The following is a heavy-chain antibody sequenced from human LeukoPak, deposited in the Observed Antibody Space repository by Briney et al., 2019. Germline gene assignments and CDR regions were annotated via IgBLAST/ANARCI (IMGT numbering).Heavy chain of an antibody. CDR3: TTVFYGF. Sequence: GGSLRLSCAASGLTFSNAWMNWVRQAPGKGLEWVGRIKSKKDGGTTDYAAPVKGRFTISRDDSKNTLYLQVNTLKTEDTALYYCTTVFYGFWGQGTLVTVSS. D-gene: IGHD2/OR15-2a*01. CDR2: IKSKKDGGTT. V-gene: IGHV3-15*01. CDR1: GLTFSNAW. J-gene: IGHJ4*02.